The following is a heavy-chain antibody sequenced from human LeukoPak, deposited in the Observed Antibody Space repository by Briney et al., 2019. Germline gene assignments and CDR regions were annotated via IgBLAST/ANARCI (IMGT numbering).Heavy chain of an antibody. CDR2: ISYDGSNK. Sequence: GGSLRLSCAASGFTFSSYGMHWVRQAPGKGLEWVAVISYDGSNKYYADSVKGRFTISRDNSKRTLYLQMNSLRGDDTAVYYCAEERAAEGIPYFDYWGQGTLVTVSS. CDR3: AEERAAEGIPYFDY. V-gene: IGHV3-30*18. CDR1: GFTFSSYG. D-gene: IGHD6-13*01. J-gene: IGHJ4*02.